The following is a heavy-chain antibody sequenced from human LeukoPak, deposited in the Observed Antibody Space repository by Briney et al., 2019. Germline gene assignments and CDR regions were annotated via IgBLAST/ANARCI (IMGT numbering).Heavy chain of an antibody. V-gene: IGHV4-30-2*01. J-gene: IGHJ2*01. CDR2: ISHSGST. D-gene: IGHD5-18*01. CDR1: GDSISSGGHY. CDR3: ARSDSYGYNWYFDL. Sequence: KSSQTLSLTCTVSGDSISSGGHYWNWIRQPPGKGLEWIGYISHSGSTYSNPSLKSRVTISVDRSKIQFSLKLSSMTAADTAVYYCARSDSYGYNWYFDLWGRGTLVTVSS.